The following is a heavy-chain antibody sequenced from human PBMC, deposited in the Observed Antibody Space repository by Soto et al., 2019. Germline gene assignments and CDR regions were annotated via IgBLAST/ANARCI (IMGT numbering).Heavy chain of an antibody. Sequence: SVKVSCKASGGTFSSYAISWVRQAPGQGLEWMGGIIPIFGTANYAQKFQGRVTITADESTSTAYMELSSLRSEHTAVYYCARDYGDYFDAFDIWGQGTTVTVSS. CDR3: ARDYGDYFDAFDI. CDR2: IIPIFGTA. D-gene: IGHD4-17*01. CDR1: GGTFSSYA. V-gene: IGHV1-69*13. J-gene: IGHJ3*02.